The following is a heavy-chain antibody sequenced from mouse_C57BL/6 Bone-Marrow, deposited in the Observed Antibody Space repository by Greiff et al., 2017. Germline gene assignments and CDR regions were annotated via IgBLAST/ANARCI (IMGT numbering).Heavy chain of an antibody. CDR1: GFTFSSYG. CDR2: ISSGGSYT. V-gene: IGHV5-6*01. J-gene: IGHJ4*01. D-gene: IGHD2-3*01. Sequence: DVHLVESGGDLVKPGGSLKLSCAASGFTFSSYGMSWVRQTPDKRLEWVATISSGGSYTYYPDSVKGRFTISRDNAKNTLYLQMSSLKSEDTAMYYCARHDGYHGLSAMDYWGQGTSVTVSS. CDR3: ARHDGYHGLSAMDY.